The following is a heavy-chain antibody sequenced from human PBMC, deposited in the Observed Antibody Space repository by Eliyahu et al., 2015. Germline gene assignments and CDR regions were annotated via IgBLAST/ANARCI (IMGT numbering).Heavy chain of an antibody. CDR3: ARDSSYGLPDV. CDR2: IYXNAIQ. CDR1: GDAVSTYY. D-gene: IGHD4-17*01. V-gene: IGHV4-59*02. J-gene: IGHJ4*01. Sequence: QVQLHLSGPGLVKPSETLSLTCTVSGDAVSTYYWSWIRQAPGKGLEWIGFIYXNAIQNFNPSLKGRVTMSVNPSTNQFSLNLKSVTAADTAVYYCARDSSYGLPDVWGQGTLVTVSS.